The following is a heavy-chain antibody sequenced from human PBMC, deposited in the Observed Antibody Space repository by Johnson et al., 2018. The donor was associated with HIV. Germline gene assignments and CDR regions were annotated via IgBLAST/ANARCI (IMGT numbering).Heavy chain of an antibody. V-gene: IGHV3-30*09. CDR2: ISFDGSNK. CDR1: GFTFNKFA. D-gene: IGHD6-6*01. CDR3: VGEGYSSSSEAVDI. J-gene: IGHJ3*02. Sequence: QVQLVESGGGVVQPGRSLTLSCAASGFTFNKFAMHWVRQAPGKGLEWLAFISFDGSNKYFGDSVEGRFDISRENSKNSHYLHMNSLRPEDTAIYYCVGEGYSSSSEAVDIWGQGTMVTVSS.